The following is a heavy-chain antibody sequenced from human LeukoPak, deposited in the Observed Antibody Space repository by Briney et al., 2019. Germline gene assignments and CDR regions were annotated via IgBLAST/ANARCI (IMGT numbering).Heavy chain of an antibody. J-gene: IGHJ4*02. Sequence: PGGSLRLSCPASGFSVSSSYMTWVRQAPGKGLEWVSIIYTDGRTNYADSLKGRFTVSRDNSENTLYLQMNSLRAEDTAVYYCAADNTWVDYWGQGTLVTVSS. CDR1: GFSVSSSY. D-gene: IGHD7-27*01. CDR3: AADNTWVDY. V-gene: IGHV3-53*01. CDR2: IYTDGRT.